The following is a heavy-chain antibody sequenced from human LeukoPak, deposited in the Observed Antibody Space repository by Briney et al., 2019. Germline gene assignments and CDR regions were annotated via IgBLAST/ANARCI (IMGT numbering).Heavy chain of an antibody. Sequence: ASVKVSCKASGYTFTGYYMHWVRQAPGQGLEWMGWINPNSGGTNYAQKFQGRVTMTRDTSISTAYMELSRLRSDDTAVYYCARESLRDLGLHTGVGIWFDHWGQGTLVTVSS. CDR1: GYTFTGYY. V-gene: IGHV1-2*02. D-gene: IGHD1-14*01. J-gene: IGHJ5*02. CDR3: ARESLRDLGLHTGVGIWFDH. CDR2: INPNSGGT.